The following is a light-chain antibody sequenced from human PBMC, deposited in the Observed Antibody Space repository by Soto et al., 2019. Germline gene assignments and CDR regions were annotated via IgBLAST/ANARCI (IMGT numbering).Light chain of an antibody. J-gene: IGKJ1*01. V-gene: IGKV4-1*01. CDR3: QQYYITPWT. CDR2: WTS. CDR1: QSVLYSSNNKNF. Sequence: DIVMTQSPDLLAVSLGERATINCRSSQSVLYSSNNKNFLAWYQQKPGRPPKLLIYWTSTRESGVPDRFSGSGSGTEFTLTISSLQAEDVAVYYCQQYYITPWTFGQGTKVEVK.